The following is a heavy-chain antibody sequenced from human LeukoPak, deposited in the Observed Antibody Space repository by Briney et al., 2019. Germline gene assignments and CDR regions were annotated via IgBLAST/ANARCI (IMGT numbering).Heavy chain of an antibody. J-gene: IGHJ4*02. D-gene: IGHD2-21*02. V-gene: IGHV3-23*01. CDR3: AKGPRVGVTTSRGYYFDY. Sequence: GGSLRLSCVASGFTFSSYDMNWVRQAPGKGLEWVSAIRGSGGTTYYADSVKGRFTFSRDNTKNTLYLQMNSLRAEDTAVYYCAKGPRVGVTTSRGYYFDYWGQGTLVTVSS. CDR2: IRGSGGTT. CDR1: GFTFSSYD.